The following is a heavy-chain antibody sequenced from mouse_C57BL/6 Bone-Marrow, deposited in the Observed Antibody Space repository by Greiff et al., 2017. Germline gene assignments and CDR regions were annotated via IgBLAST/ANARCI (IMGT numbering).Heavy chain of an antibody. J-gene: IGHJ2*01. CDR1: GFTFSSYA. CDR3: ARDGPTVVDY. Sequence: EVHLVESGGGLVKPGGSLKLSCAASGFTFSSYAMSWVRQTPEKRLEWVATISDGGSYTYYPDNVKGRFTISRDNAKNNLYLQMSHLKSEDTAMYDCARDGPTVVDYWGQGTTLTVSS. D-gene: IGHD1-1*01. V-gene: IGHV5-4*01. CDR2: ISDGGSYT.